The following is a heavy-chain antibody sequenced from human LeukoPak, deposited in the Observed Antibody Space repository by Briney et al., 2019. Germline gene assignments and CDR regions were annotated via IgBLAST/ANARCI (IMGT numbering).Heavy chain of an antibody. J-gene: IGHJ4*02. CDR3: ITPLPYSAQ. CDR1: GFTFSNAY. D-gene: IGHD2-21*01. Sequence: GGSLRHSCAASGFTFSNAYMNWVRQAPGKGLEWVGRIKPKTDGETTEYAAPVKGRFSISRDDSKNMLYLQMNSLKTEDIAVYYCITPLPYSAQGGQGTLVTVSS. CDR2: IKPKTDGETT. V-gene: IGHV3-15*07.